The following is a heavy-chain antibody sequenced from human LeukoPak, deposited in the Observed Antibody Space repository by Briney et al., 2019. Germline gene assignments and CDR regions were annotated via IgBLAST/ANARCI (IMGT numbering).Heavy chain of an antibody. V-gene: IGHV1-2*02. Sequence: ASVKVSCKASGYTFTRYYMHGVRQAPGQGEEWGGGRNPNSGGTNYEQKFQGRGTMNRDRSKSKDYMELSRQRPEDTGVYYCARAATRVLWFGEEGAFDIWGQGTMVTVSS. CDR1: GYTFTRYY. CDR3: ARAATRVLWFGEEGAFDI. D-gene: IGHD3-10*01. J-gene: IGHJ3*02. CDR2: RNPNSGGT.